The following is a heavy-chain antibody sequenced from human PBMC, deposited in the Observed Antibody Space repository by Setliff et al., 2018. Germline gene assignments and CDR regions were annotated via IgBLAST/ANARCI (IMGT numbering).Heavy chain of an antibody. V-gene: IGHV1-2*04. CDR2: INPNSGGT. D-gene: IGHD3-22*01. CDR3: ARGEAMIVEQTDFDY. CDR1: GYTFTGYY. J-gene: IGHJ4*02. Sequence: GASVKVSCKASGYTFTGYYMHWVRQAPGQGLEWMGWINPNSGGTNYAQKLQGWVTMTRDTSISTAYMELSRLRSDDTAVYYCARGEAMIVEQTDFDYWGQGTLFTVSS.